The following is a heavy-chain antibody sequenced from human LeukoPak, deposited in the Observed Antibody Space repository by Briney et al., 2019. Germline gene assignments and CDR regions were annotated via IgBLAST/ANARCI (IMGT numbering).Heavy chain of an antibody. CDR1: GYSFTGYY. V-gene: IGHV1-69*04. CDR2: IIPILGIA. Sequence: SVKVSCKASGYSFTGYYIHWMRQAPGQGLEWMGRIIPILGIANYAQKFQGRVTITANKSTSTAYMELSSLRSEDTAVYYCARGGYGDYGSAFWGQGTLVTVSS. J-gene: IGHJ4*02. D-gene: IGHD4-17*01. CDR3: ARGGYGDYGSAF.